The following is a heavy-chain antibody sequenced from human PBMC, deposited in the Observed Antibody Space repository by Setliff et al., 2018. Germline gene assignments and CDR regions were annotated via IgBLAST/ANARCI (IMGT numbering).Heavy chain of an antibody. J-gene: IGHJ6*03. V-gene: IGHV3-23*01. CDR1: GFTFNSYV. CDR3: SKGLPPYDTSGYYYTHYYMDV. Sequence: TGGSLRLSCAVSGFTFNSYVMSWVRQAPGEGLEWVSDINGSGDSTYYADPVKGRFTISRDNSKNTLYLHMSSLKAEDTAVYFCSKGLPPYDTSGYYYTHYYMDVWGKGTTVTVSS. CDR2: INGSGDST. D-gene: IGHD3-22*01.